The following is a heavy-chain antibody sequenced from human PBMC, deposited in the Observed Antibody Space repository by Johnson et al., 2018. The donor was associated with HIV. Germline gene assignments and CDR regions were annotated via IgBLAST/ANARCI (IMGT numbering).Heavy chain of an antibody. CDR1: GFTFSNFG. D-gene: IGHD5-12*01. Sequence: FVESGGGVVRPGGSLRLSCAASGFTFSNFGMHWVRQAPGKGLECVAVISYDGTYKYYADSVKGRFTISRDNSGNTLYLEMNSLRAEDTAVYYCVRVRGHSGYDSDDDAFDIWGQGTMVTVSP. CDR3: VRVRGHSGYDSDDDAFDI. J-gene: IGHJ3*02. CDR2: ISYDGTYK. V-gene: IGHV3-30*19.